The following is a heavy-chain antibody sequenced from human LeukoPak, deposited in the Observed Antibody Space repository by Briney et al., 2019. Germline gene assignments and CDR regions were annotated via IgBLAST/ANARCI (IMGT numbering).Heavy chain of an antibody. CDR3: TGHYDILTGYLY. V-gene: IGHV1-69*13. D-gene: IGHD3-9*01. Sequence: ASVKVSCKASGGTFSSYAISWVRQAPGQGLEWMGGIIPIFGTANYAQKFQGRVTITADESTSTAYMELSSLRSEDTAVYYCTGHYDILTGYLYWGQGTLVTVSS. J-gene: IGHJ4*02. CDR2: IIPIFGTA. CDR1: GGTFSSYA.